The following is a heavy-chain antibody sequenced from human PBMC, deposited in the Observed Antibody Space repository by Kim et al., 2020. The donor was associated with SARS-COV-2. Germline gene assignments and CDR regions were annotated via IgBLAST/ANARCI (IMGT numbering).Heavy chain of an antibody. Sequence: ASVKVSCKVSGYTLTELSMHWVRQAPGKGLEWMGGFDPEDGETIYAQKFQGRVTMTEDTSTDTAYMELSSLRSEDTAVYYCATGLHGGYELGYWGQGTLVTVSS. D-gene: IGHD5-12*01. V-gene: IGHV1-24*01. J-gene: IGHJ4*02. CDR2: FDPEDGET. CDR1: GYTLTELS. CDR3: ATGLHGGYELGY.